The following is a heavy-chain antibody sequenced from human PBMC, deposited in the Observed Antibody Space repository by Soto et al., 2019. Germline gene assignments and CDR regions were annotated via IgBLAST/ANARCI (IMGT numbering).Heavy chain of an antibody. CDR3: ATSFGSGSRAFDY. CDR1: GDTFNFYT. V-gene: IGHV1-69*02. D-gene: IGHD3-10*01. CDR2: FSPILSFS. J-gene: IGHJ4*02. Sequence: SVKVSCKASGDTFNFYTINWVRQAPGLELEWMGRFSPILSFSNSALKFQGRVTLTADKSTSTAYMVLSSLRSEDTAIYYCATSFGSGSRAFDYWGQGALVTV.